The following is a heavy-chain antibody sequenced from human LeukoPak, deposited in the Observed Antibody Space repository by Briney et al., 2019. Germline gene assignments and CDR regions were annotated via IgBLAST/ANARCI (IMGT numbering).Heavy chain of an antibody. Sequence: GRSLRLSCAASGFTFSSYWMHWVRQAPGKGLVWVSRINSDGSSTSYADSVKGRFTISRDNAKNTLYLQMNSLRAEDTAVYYCARDFYCSGGSCYYGMDVWGQGTTVTVSS. V-gene: IGHV3-74*01. CDR1: GFTFSSYW. CDR3: ARDFYCSGGSCYYGMDV. D-gene: IGHD2-15*01. CDR2: INSDGSST. J-gene: IGHJ6*02.